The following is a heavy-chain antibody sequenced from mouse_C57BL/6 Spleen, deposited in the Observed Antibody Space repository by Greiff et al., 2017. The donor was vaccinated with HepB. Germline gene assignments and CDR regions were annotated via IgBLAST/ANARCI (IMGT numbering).Heavy chain of an antibody. CDR1: GYAFSSSW. CDR3: AYWDWDGY. J-gene: IGHJ4*01. Sequence: VQLQQSGPELVKPGASVKISCKASGYAFSSSWMNWVKQRPGKGLEWIGRIYPGDGDTNYNGKFKGKATLTADKSSSTAYMQLSSLTSEDSAVYFCAYWDWDGYWGQGTSVTVSS. CDR2: IYPGDGDT. V-gene: IGHV1-82*01. D-gene: IGHD4-1*01.